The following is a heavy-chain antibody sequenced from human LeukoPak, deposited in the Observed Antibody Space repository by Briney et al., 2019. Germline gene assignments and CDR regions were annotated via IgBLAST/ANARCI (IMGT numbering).Heavy chain of an antibody. CDR1: GFTVSSNY. V-gene: IGHV3-53*01. CDR3: ARAVGTIFDPRD. J-gene: IGHJ6*02. Sequence: GGSLRLSCAASGFTVSSNYMSWVRQAPGKGLEWVSVIYSGGSTYYADSVKGRFTISRDNSKNTLYLQMNSLRAEDTAVYYCARAVGTIFDPRDWGQGTTVTVSS. CDR2: IYSGGST. D-gene: IGHD3-9*01.